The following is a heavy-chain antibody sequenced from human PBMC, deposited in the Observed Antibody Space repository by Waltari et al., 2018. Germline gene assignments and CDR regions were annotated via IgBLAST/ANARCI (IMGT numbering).Heavy chain of an antibody. CDR2: IYYSGST. CDR3: ARTGRYSSSWYFFDAFDI. CDR1: GGSISSYY. Sequence: QVQLQELGPGLVTPSETLSLTCTDSGGSISSYYWSWIWQPTGKGLEWIGYIYYSGSTNYNPSLKSRVTISVDTSKNQFSLKLSSVTAADTAVYYCARTGRYSSSWYFFDAFDIWGQGTMVTVSS. J-gene: IGHJ3*02. D-gene: IGHD6-13*01. V-gene: IGHV4-59*01.